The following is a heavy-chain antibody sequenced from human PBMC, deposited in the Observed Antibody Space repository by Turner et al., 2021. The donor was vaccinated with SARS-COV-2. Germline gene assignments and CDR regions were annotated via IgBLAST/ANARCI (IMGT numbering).Heavy chain of an antibody. CDR3: VRTPSGSYPHFNF. Sequence: QLQPQESGPGLVKPSETLSLTCTVSGDSISSSSFYWGWIRQSPGKGLEWIWNFYYGGNTYYNPSLKGRVTISADTSKKQFCLRLTSVTAADTAVYYCVRTPSGSYPHFNFWGQGTLVTVSS. D-gene: IGHD1-26*01. CDR2: FYYGGNT. V-gene: IGHV4-39*01. CDR1: GDSISSSSFY. J-gene: IGHJ4*02.